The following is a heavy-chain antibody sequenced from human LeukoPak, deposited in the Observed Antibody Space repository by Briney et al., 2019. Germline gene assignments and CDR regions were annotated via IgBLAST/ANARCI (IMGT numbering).Heavy chain of an antibody. V-gene: IGHV1-46*01. D-gene: IGHD5-12*01. CDR2: INPSGGST. CDR1: GYTFTSYY. J-gene: IGHJ4*02. CDR3: ASSTSGYDLSFDY. Sequence: GASVTVSCKASGYTFTSYYMHWVRQAPGQGLEWMGIINPSGGSTSYAQKFQGRVTMTRDTSTSTVYMELSSLRSEDTAVYYCASSTSGYDLSFDYWGQGTLVTVSS.